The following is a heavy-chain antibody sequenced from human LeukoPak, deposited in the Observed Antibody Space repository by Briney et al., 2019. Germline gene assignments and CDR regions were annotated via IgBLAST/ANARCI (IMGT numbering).Heavy chain of an antibody. J-gene: IGHJ4*02. D-gene: IGHD3-10*01. CDR1: GYTFTGYY. V-gene: IGHV1-2*04. CDR3: ARSLYYYGSGSYYFDY. CDR2: INPNSGGT. Sequence: ASVKVSCKAPGYTFTGYYMHWVRQAPGQGLEWMGWINPNSGGTNYAQKFQGWVTMTRDTSISTAYMELSRLRSDDTAVYYCARSLYYYGSGSYYFDYWGQGTLVTVSS.